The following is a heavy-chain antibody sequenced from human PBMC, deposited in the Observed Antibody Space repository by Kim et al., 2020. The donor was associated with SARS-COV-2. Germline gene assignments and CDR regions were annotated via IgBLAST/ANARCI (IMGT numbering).Heavy chain of an antibody. D-gene: IGHD6-19*01. CDR3: ATGIAVAGTPNSYYYYYGM. CDR2: FDAEDAET. J-gene: IGHJ6*01. V-gene: IGHV1-24*01. CDR1: GYTLTELS. Sequence: SEKVSCKVSGYTLTELSMHWVRQAPGKGLEWIGGFDAEDAETIYAQKFQGRVTMTEDTSTDTAYMELSSLRSEDTAVYYCATGIAVAGTPNSYYYYYGM.